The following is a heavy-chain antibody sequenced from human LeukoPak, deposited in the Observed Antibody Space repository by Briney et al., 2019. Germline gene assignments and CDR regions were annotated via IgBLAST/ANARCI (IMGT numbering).Heavy chain of an antibody. Sequence: SETLSLTCTISGDSVCSYSAAWIWSTQAPARGRKWLGRKCYRTNWNNDHASSVKSRIPTNPDPSKNPFSLQLNSVTAADTAVYYSARVDQPRAYSGYGTANYFDYWGQGTLVTVSS. CDR3: ARVDQPRAYSGYGTANYFDY. J-gene: IGHJ4*02. V-gene: IGHV6-1*01. D-gene: IGHD5-12*01. CDR2: KCYRTNWNN. CDR1: GDSVCSYSAA.